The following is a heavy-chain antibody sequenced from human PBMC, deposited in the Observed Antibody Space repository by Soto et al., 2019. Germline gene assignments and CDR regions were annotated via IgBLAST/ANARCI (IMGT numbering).Heavy chain of an antibody. Sequence: PGGSLRLSCAASGFTFSSYSMNWVRQAPGKGQEWISYISSSSSTIYYVDSVKGRFTISRDNAKNSLYLQMNSLKTEDTAVYYCTRDLGLVPAFNGYYYYGMDVWGQGTTVTVSS. CDR1: GFTFSSYS. CDR3: TRDLGLVPAFNGYYYYGMDV. D-gene: IGHD2-2*01. CDR2: ISSSSSTI. V-gene: IGHV3-48*04. J-gene: IGHJ6*02.